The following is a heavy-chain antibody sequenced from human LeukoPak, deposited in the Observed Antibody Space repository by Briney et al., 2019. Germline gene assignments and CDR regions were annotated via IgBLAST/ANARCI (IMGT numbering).Heavy chain of an antibody. J-gene: IGHJ4*02. CDR3: TTGRNPPQSTLVD. CDR2: IKSKTDGGTT. Sequence: GGSLSLFCAAAGFTLSNAWMGCVRQAPGKGLEWVGRIKSKTDGGTTDYAAPVTGRLTISRDDSKNRRYMQINSLKTEDTAVYYCTTGRNPPQSTLVDWGQGTLVTVSS. CDR1: GFTLSNAW. V-gene: IGHV3-15*01. D-gene: IGHD1-14*01.